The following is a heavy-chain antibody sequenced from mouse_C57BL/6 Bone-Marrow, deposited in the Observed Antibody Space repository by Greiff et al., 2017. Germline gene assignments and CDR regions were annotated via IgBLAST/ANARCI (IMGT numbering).Heavy chain of an antibody. CDR1: GFTFTSYG. D-gene: IGHD1-1*01. CDR3: ARSLYYCGSSDGEFDY. V-gene: IGHV1-81*01. J-gene: IGHJ2*01. CDR2: ICPSSGNT. Sequence: VQLQQSGAELARPGASVKLSCTASGFTFTSYGISWVQQSTGQGLEWIGEICPSSGNTYYTEKFKGQATLAADKSSSTGYMELRSLTSEDSAVYCGARSLYYCGSSDGEFDYWGQGTTLTVSS.